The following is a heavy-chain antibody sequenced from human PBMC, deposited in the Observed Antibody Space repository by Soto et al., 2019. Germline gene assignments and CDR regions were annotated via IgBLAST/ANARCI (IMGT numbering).Heavy chain of an antibody. CDR1: GFTFSSYW. Sequence: LRLSCAASGFTFSSYWMHWVRQAPGKGLVWVSRINSDGSSTSYADSVKGRFTISRDNAKNTLYLQMNSLRAEDTAVYYCARDLYSGGWYASEYFQPGARGPLVTVSS. J-gene: IGHJ1*01. D-gene: IGHD6-19*01. CDR2: INSDGSST. CDR3: ARDLYSGGWYASEYFQP. V-gene: IGHV3-74*01.